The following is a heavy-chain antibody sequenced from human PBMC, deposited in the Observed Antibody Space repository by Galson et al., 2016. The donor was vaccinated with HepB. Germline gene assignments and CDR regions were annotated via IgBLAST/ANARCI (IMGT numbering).Heavy chain of an antibody. J-gene: IGHJ3*02. V-gene: IGHV3-30*03. CDR2: ISSDGSDM. Sequence: SLRLSCAASGFTFSNAWMSWVRQAPGKGLEFVAVISSDGSDMYYADSVRGRFVISRDNTKNTVDLQMNGLRAEDTAAYYCATGDSHAFDIWGQGTMVTVSS. CDR3: ATGDSHAFDI. D-gene: IGHD3-16*01. CDR1: GFTFSNAW.